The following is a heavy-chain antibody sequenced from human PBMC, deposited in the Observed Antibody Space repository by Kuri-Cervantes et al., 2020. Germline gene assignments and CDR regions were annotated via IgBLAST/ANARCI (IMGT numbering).Heavy chain of an antibody. J-gene: IGHJ4*02. CDR3: ARDWVYDFWSGYSPDYFDY. CDR2: IKQDGSEK. V-gene: IGHV3-7*01. D-gene: IGHD3-3*01. Sequence: GGSLRLSCAASGFTFSYYGMHWVRQAPGKGLEWVANIKQDGSEKYYVDSVKGRFTISRDNAKNSLYLQMNSLRAEDTAVYYCARDWVYDFWSGYSPDYFDYWGQGTLVTVSS. CDR1: GFTFSYYG.